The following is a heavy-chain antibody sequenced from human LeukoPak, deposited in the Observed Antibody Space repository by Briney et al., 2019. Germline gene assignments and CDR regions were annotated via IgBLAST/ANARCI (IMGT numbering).Heavy chain of an antibody. Sequence: ASVKVSCKASGYTFTSYAMNWVRQAPGQGLEWMGWINTNTGNPTYAQGFTGRFVFSLDTSVSTAYLQISSLKAEDTAVYYCARTLITMVRGVMNWFDPWGQGTLVTVSS. J-gene: IGHJ5*02. V-gene: IGHV7-4-1*02. CDR1: GYTFTSYA. CDR3: ARTLITMVRGVMNWFDP. D-gene: IGHD3-10*01. CDR2: INTNTGNP.